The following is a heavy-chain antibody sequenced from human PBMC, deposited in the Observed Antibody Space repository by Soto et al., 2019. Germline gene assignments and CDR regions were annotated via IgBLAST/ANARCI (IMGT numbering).Heavy chain of an antibody. CDR2: IWYDGSNK. D-gene: IGHD3-10*01. CDR1: GFTFSRYG. V-gene: IGHV3-33*01. CDR3: ARDAGLGVNYYYYCMDV. J-gene: IGHJ6*02. Sequence: QVQLVESGGGVVQPGRSLRLSCAASGFTFSRYGMHWVRQAPGKGLEWVAVIWYDGSNKYYADSAKGRFTISRDNSKNTLYLQVNSLRAEDTAVYYCARDAGLGVNYYYYCMDVWGQGTTVTVSS.